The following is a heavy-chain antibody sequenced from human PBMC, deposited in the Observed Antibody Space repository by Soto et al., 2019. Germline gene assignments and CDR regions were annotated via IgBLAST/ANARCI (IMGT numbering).Heavy chain of an antibody. V-gene: IGHV3-30-3*01. D-gene: IGHD3-10*01. CDR3: ARDLGSGSYYHRSFDY. CDR1: GFTFSSYA. CDR2: ISYDGSNK. Sequence: SLRLSCAASGFTFSSYAMHWVRQAPGKGLEWVAVISYDGSNKYYADSVKGRFTISRDNSKNTLYLQMNSLRAEDTAVYYCARDLGSGSYYHRSFDYWGQGTLVTVSS. J-gene: IGHJ4*02.